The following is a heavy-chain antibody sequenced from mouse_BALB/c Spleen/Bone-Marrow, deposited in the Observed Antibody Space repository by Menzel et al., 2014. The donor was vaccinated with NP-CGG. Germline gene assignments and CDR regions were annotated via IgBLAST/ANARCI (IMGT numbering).Heavy chain of an antibody. Sequence: EVQLQQSGPELVKPGASVKMSCKASGYTFTSYVMHWVKQKPGQGLEWIGCINPYNDGTKYKEKFKGKDTLSSDKSSSTAYMELSSLTSEDSAVYYCARGDYAMDYWGQGTSVPVSS. CDR3: ARGDYAMDY. V-gene: IGHV1-14*01. J-gene: IGHJ4*01. CDR1: GYTFTSYV. CDR2: INPYNDGT.